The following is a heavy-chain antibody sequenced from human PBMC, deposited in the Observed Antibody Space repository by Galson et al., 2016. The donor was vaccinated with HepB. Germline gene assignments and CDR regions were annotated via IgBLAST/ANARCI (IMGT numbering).Heavy chain of an antibody. D-gene: IGHD2-8*02. CDR3: STGGIVLVSIYYFYGMDV. V-gene: IGHV3-15*07. Sequence: SCAASGFAINNAWMNWVRQAPGKGLEWVGRIKSKTDAGTTDYAAPVKGRFTFSRDDSKNTVYLQMNSLKTEDTAVYYCSTGGIVLVSIYYFYGMDVWGQGTTVTVSS. CDR1: GFAINNAW. CDR2: IKSKTDAGTT. J-gene: IGHJ6*02.